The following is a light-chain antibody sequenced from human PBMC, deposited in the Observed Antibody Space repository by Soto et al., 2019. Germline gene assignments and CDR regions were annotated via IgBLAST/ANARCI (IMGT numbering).Light chain of an antibody. CDR1: TSNIGAGFH. Sequence: QSVLTQPPSVSGAPGQTVTISCTGSTSNIGAGFHVHWYQQLPGTAPTLLIYGNNNRPSGVPDRFSGPKSDTSASLTITGLQTEDEADYYCQSYDSSLRGVIFGGGTKVTVL. V-gene: IGLV1-40*01. CDR2: GNN. CDR3: QSYDSSLRGVI. J-gene: IGLJ2*01.